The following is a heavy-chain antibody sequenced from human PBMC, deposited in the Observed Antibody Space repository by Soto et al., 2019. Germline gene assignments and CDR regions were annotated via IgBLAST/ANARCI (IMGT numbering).Heavy chain of an antibody. Sequence: SVKVSCKASGYTFTSYGISWVRQAPGQGLEWMGRIIPNIGKANYAQKLQGRVTITADKSTSTAYMELSSLRSEDTAVYYCARYFEGPRRSSWFDPWGQGTLVTVSS. D-gene: IGHD3-9*01. CDR1: GYTFTSYG. V-gene: IGHV1-69*04. CDR3: ARYFEGPRRSSWFDP. CDR2: IIPNIGKA. J-gene: IGHJ5*02.